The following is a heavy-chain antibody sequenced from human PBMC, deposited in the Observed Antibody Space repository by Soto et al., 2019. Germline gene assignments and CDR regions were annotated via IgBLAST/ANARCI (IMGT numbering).Heavy chain of an antibody. CDR2: ISWDGGST. V-gene: IGHV3-43*01. J-gene: IGHJ6*02. CDR3: AKSVYYGMDV. Sequence: PGGSLRLSCAASGFTFDDYTMHWVRQAPGKGLEWVSLISWDGGSTYYADSVKGRFTISRDNSKNSLYLQMNSLRTEDTALYYCAKSVYYGMDVWGQGTTVIVSS. CDR1: GFTFDDYT.